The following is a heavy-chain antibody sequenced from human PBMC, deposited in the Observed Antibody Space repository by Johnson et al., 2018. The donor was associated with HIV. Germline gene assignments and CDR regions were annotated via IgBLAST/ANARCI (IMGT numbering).Heavy chain of an antibody. CDR3: ARGHNGAFDV. D-gene: IGHD2-8*01. CDR1: GFTFGAYW. Sequence: VQLVESGGGLVQPGGSLRLSCAASGFTFGAYWMSWVRQAPGNGLEWVANIKGDGSEKFYVNSVNGRFTVPRDNAKNSMFLQMDSLRVEDTAVYYCARGHNGAFDVWGQGTVVTVSS. V-gene: IGHV3-7*03. J-gene: IGHJ3*01. CDR2: IKGDGSEK.